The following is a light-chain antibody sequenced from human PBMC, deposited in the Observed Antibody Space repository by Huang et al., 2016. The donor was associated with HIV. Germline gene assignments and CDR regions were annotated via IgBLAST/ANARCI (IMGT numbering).Light chain of an antibody. V-gene: IGKV3-20*01. CDR2: GAS. CDR1: HSPRHNN. Sequence: TQAFSPVQIATPPARASHSPRHNNVAGIPQQPGQSPSLLVCGASRRATGVPDRFRGSGSVRDFTLIVNRREPEDFAVYYCQHYGSVSRFGGGTKVEIK. J-gene: IGKJ4*01. CDR3: QHYGSVSR.